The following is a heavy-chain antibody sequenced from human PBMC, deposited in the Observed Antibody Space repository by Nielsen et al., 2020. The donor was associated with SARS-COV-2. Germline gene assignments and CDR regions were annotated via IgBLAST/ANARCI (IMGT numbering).Heavy chain of an antibody. CDR3: ARDSPTVSTFDYYYYYGMDV. Sequence: GGSLRLSCAVAGFTLNTFAMSWVRQAPGKGLEWVSIIYNDDSGTYYADSVIGRFTMSRDNSKNTVSLHLNSLRDEDTAVYYCARDSPTVSTFDYYYYYGMDVWGQGTMVTVSS. CDR2: IYNDDSGT. V-gene: IGHV3-23*03. J-gene: IGHJ6*02. CDR1: GFTLNTFA. D-gene: IGHD4-17*01.